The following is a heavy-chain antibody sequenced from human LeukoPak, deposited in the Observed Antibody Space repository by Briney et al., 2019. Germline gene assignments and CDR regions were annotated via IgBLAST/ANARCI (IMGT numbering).Heavy chain of an antibody. CDR1: GFTFSSYS. J-gene: IGHJ4*02. D-gene: IGHD6-19*01. CDR2: ISSSSSYI. Sequence: GGSLKLSCAASGFTFSSYSMNWVRQAPGKGLEWVSSISSSSSYIYYADSVKGRFTISRDNAKNSLYLQMNSLRAEDTAVYYCARAPIAVAGTDYWGQGTLVTVSS. V-gene: IGHV3-21*01. CDR3: ARAPIAVAGTDY.